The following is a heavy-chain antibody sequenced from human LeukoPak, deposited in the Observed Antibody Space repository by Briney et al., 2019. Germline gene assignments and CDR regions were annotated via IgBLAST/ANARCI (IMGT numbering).Heavy chain of an antibody. D-gene: IGHD6-13*01. CDR3: ARDALEQQLVWYYYYYYYMDV. CDR2: ISAYNGNT. J-gene: IGHJ6*03. V-gene: IGHV1-18*01. CDR1: GYTFTSYG. Sequence: GASVKVSCKASGYTFTSYGISWVRQAPGQGLEWMGWISAYNGNTNYAQKLQGRVTMTTDTSTSTAYMELRSLRSDDTAVYYCARDALEQQLVWYYYYYYYMDVWGKGTTVTISS.